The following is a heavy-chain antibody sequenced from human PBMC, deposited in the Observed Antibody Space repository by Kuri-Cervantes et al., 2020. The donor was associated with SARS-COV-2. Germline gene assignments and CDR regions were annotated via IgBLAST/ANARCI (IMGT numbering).Heavy chain of an antibody. CDR1: GGTFSNYG. CDR3: TREGHGSGWDAEYFHH. Sequence: SVKVSCKASGGTFSNYGTSWVRQAPGQGLEWMGGIIPSLGTTKYARKFQGRVTITADESTSTAYMELSSLRYEDTAVYYCTREGHGSGWDAEYFHHWGQGTLVTVSS. V-gene: IGHV1-69*13. D-gene: IGHD6-19*01. J-gene: IGHJ1*01. CDR2: IIPSLGTT.